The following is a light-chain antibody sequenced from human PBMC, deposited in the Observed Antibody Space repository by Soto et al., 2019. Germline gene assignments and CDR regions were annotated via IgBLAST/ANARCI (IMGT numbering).Light chain of an antibody. CDR3: QSYDSTLSARYV. CDR2: GNI. J-gene: IGLJ1*01. Sequence: QSVLAQPPSVSGAPGQRVAISCTGSSSNIGAGYDVHWYQQRPGTAPKLLIFGNINRPSGVPDRFSGSESGTSASLAITGFQAEDEGDYYCQSYDSTLSARYVFGTGTKVTVL. CDR1: SSNIGAGYD. V-gene: IGLV1-40*01.